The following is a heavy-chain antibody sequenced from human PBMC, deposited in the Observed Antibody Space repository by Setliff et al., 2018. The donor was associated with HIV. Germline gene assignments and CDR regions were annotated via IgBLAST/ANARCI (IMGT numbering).Heavy chain of an antibody. V-gene: IGHV4-38-2*01. CDR2: VSHSGNT. D-gene: IGHD3-10*01. CDR1: GGSFSGYF. Sequence: PSETLSLTCAVYGGSFSGYFWVWVRQPPGKGLEWIGSVSHSGNTDYNISLKSRVTISIDNSNNHFSLKLRSVTAADTAVYYCVSQPESRWQIEYWGQGTLVTVSS. CDR3: VSQPESRWQIEY. J-gene: IGHJ4*02.